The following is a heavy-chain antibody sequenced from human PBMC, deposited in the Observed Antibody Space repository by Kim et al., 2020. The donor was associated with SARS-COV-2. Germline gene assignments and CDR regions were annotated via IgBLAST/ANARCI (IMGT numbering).Heavy chain of an antibody. CDR3: AKDRGPWRGEMLVYFDY. J-gene: IGHJ4*02. V-gene: IGHV3-23*01. D-gene: IGHD3-10*01. Sequence: RGRFSISRDNSKNTLYLQMKNLRAEDTALYYCAKDRGPWRGEMLVYFDYWGQGSLVTVSP.